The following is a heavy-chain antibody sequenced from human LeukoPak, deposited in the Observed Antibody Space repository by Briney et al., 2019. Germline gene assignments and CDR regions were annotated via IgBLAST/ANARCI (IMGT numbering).Heavy chain of an antibody. V-gene: IGHV3-23*01. J-gene: IGHJ3*02. CDR3: ANFPGYLRYFDWLPSRPHGPQDAFDI. CDR1: GFTFSSYG. Sequence: GGSLRLSCAASGFTFSSYGMSWVRRAPGKGLEWVSSISDSGSTTYYPDSVKGRFSISRDNSKNTFYLQMNSLRAEDTAVYYCANFPGYLRYFDWLPSRPHGPQDAFDIWGQGTMVTVSS. CDR2: ISDSGSTT. D-gene: IGHD3-9*01.